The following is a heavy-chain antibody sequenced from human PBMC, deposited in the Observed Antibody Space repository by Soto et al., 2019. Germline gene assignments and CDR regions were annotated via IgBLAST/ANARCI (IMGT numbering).Heavy chain of an antibody. D-gene: IGHD6-19*01. J-gene: IGHJ5*02. Sequence: QVQLVKSGGGVVQPGESLQVACAASGFTVATTGMHWVRQAPGKGLEWVAMISHSGTSKVYIDSVQGRFTISRDNARNNLYLQMSSLRPEDTAIYYCAKDWGSSGWFNWFNPWGQGVLVTVSS. CDR2: ISHSGTSK. CDR3: AKDWGSSGWFNWFNP. V-gene: IGHV3-30*18. CDR1: GFTVATTG.